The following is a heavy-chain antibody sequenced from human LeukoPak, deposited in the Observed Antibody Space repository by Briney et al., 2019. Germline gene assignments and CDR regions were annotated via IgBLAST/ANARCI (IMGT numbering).Heavy chain of an antibody. CDR2: IYYSGST. J-gene: IGHJ4*02. CDR1: GGSISSYY. D-gene: IGHD1-26*01. V-gene: IGHV4-59*08. CDR3: ARRGGSYQFDY. Sequence: SETLSLTCTVSGGSISSYYWSWLRQPPGKGLEWIGYIYYSGSTNYNPSLKSRVTISVDTSKNQFSLKLSSVTAADTAVYYCARRGGSYQFDYWGQGTLVTVSS.